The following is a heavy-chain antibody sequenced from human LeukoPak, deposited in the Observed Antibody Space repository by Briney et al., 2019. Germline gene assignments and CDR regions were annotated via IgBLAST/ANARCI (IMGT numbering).Heavy chain of an antibody. J-gene: IGHJ4*02. V-gene: IGHV1-2*02. CDR1: GYTFTGYY. D-gene: IGHD5-12*01. CDR2: INPNSGGT. Sequence: GASVKVSCKASGYTFTGYYMHWVRQAPGQGLEWMGWINPNSGGTNYAQKFQGRVTMTRDTAITTAYMELSGLRSDDTAVYYCAREGEGGYDFDYWGQGTLVTVSS. CDR3: AREGEGGYDFDY.